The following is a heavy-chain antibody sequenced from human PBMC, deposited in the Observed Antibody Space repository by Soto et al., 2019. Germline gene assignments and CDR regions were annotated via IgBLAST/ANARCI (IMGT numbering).Heavy chain of an antibody. Sequence: QLQLQESGSRLVKPSQTLSLTCAVSGGSISRAGYSWSWIRQSPGKVLEWIGYIYNSGSTFYNPSLKSRLTISVDRSKNQLPLQLNSVTAADTAVYYCASSRVVTTYFDYWGQGTLVTVSS. CDR2: IYNSGST. CDR1: GGSISRAGYS. J-gene: IGHJ4*02. CDR3: ASSRVVTTYFDY. D-gene: IGHD2-21*02. V-gene: IGHV4-30-2*06.